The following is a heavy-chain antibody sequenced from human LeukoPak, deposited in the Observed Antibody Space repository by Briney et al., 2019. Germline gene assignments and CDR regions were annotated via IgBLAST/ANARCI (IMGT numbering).Heavy chain of an antibody. CDR3: ARKQDYGDYPLDY. D-gene: IGHD4-17*01. J-gene: IGHJ4*02. V-gene: IGHV3-33*01. Sequence: PGRSLRLSCAASGFNFSSYGMHWVRQAPGKGLEWVAVIWYDGSNKYYADSVKGRFTISRDNSKNTLYLQMNSLSAEDTAVYYCARKQDYGDYPLDYWGQGTLVTVSS. CDR2: IWYDGSNK. CDR1: GFNFSSYG.